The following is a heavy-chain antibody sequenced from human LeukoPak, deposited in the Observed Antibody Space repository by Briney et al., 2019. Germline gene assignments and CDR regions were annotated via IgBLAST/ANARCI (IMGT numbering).Heavy chain of an antibody. CDR3: ARDKWELLPFDY. J-gene: IGHJ4*02. V-gene: IGHV3-21*01. Sequence: GGSLRLSCAASGFTFSSYSMNWVRQAPGKGLEWVSSISSSSYIYYADSVKGRFTISRDSAKNSLYLQMNSLRAEDTAVYYCARDKWELLPFDYWGQGTLVTVSS. D-gene: IGHD1-26*01. CDR1: GFTFSSYS. CDR2: ISSSSYI.